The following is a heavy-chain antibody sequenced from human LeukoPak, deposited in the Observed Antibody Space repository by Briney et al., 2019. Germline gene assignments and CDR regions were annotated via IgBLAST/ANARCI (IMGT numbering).Heavy chain of an antibody. V-gene: IGHV1-69*13. CDR1: GGTFSSYA. CDR2: IIPIFGTA. J-gene: IGHJ6*02. CDR3: ASSGIVVVPAAITPRYYYYYYGMDV. Sequence: SVKVSCKASGGTFSSYAISWVRQAPGQGLEWMGGIIPIFGTANYAQKFQGRVAITADESTSTAYMELSSLRSEDTAVYYCASSGIVVVPAAITPRYYYYYYGMDVWGQGTTVTVSS. D-gene: IGHD2-2*01.